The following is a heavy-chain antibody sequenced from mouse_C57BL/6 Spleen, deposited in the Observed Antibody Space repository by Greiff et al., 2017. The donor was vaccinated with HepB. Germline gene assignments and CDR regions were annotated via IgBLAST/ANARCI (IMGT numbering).Heavy chain of an antibody. J-gene: IGHJ3*01. D-gene: IGHD2-3*01. V-gene: IGHV1-64*01. CDR3: ASFYDGYYGGFAY. CDR1: GYTFTSYW. CDR2: IHPNSGST. Sequence: QVQLQQSGAELVKPGASVKLSCKASGYTFTSYWMHWVKQRPGQGLEWIGMIHPNSGSTNYNEKFKSKATLTVDKSSSTAYMQLSSLTSEDSAVYYCASFYDGYYGGFAYWGQGTLVTVSA.